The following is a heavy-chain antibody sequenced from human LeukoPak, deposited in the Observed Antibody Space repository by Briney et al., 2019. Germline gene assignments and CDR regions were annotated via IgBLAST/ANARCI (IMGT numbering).Heavy chain of an antibody. CDR1: GFSFSSYS. J-gene: IGHJ5*02. Sequence: PGGSLRLSCEASGFSFSSYSMNWVRQAPGKGLEWVSSISFTGTDNTYADSVTGRFAISRDSPKTSVLLQMNSLRAEDTAVYFCARQGRSYINPNGGWFDPWGQGTLVIVSS. CDR3: ARQGRSYINPNGGWFDP. D-gene: IGHD7-27*01. V-gene: IGHV3-21*06. CDR2: ISFTGTDN.